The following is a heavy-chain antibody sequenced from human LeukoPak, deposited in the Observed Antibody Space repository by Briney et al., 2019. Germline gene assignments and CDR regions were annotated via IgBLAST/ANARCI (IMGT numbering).Heavy chain of an antibody. D-gene: IGHD2-2*01. CDR1: GGTFSSYT. CDR2: INPNSGGT. J-gene: IGHJ5*02. V-gene: IGHV1-2*02. Sequence: GASVKVSCKASGGTFSSYTISWVRQAPGQGLEWMGWINPNSGGTNYAQKFQGRVTMTRDTSISTAYMELSRLRSDDTAVYYCARDGCSSTSCYSGYNWFDPWGQGTLVTVSS. CDR3: ARDGCSSTSCYSGYNWFDP.